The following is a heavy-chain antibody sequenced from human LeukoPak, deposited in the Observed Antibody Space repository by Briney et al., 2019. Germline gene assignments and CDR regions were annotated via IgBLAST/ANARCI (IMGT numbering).Heavy chain of an antibody. CDR1: GGSFSGYY. J-gene: IGHJ6*02. CDR3: GGGNSGMDV. Sequence: SETLSLTCAVYGGSFSGYYWSWIRQPPGKGLEWIGEINHSGSTNYNPSLKSRVTISVDTSKNQFSLKLSSGTAADTAVYYCGGGNSGMDVWGQGTTVTVSS. CDR2: INHSGST. V-gene: IGHV4-34*01. D-gene: IGHD3-16*01.